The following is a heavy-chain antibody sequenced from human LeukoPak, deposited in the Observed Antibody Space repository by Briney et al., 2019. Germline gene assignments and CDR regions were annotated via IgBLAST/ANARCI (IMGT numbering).Heavy chain of an antibody. CDR2: IYYSGST. CDR3: ERGPGYSYGYYYYYMDV. Sequence: PSETLSLTCTVSGGSISSYYWSWIRQPPGKGLEWIGYIYYSGSTNYNPSLKSRVTISVDTSKNQFSLKLSSVTAADTAVYYCERGPGYSYGYYYYYMDVWGKGTTVTVSS. V-gene: IGHV4-59*01. J-gene: IGHJ6*03. CDR1: GGSISSYY. D-gene: IGHD5-18*01.